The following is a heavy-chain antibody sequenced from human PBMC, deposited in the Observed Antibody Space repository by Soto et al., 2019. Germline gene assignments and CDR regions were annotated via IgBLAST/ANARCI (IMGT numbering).Heavy chain of an antibody. D-gene: IGHD3-10*01. CDR1: GFTLTSYA. CDR2: ISYGGGNK. V-gene: IGHV3-23*01. J-gene: IGHJ6*02. Sequence: GGSMRLSCAAAGFTLTSYARSWVRKAPGKGLECVSFISYGGGNKYYADSVKGRFTISRDNSKNTLYLQMNSLRAEDTAVYYCARNYGSGTDGMDVWGQGTTVTVSS. CDR3: ARNYGSGTDGMDV.